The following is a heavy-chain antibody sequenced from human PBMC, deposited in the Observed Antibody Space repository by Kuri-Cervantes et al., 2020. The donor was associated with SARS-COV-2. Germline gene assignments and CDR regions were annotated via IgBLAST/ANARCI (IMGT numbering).Heavy chain of an antibody. CDR2: TRNKANSYTT. CDR1: GFTVSSNY. Sequence: GGSLRLSCAASGFTVSSNYMSWVRQAPGKGLEWVGRTRNKANSYTTEYAASVKGRFTISRDDSKNSLYLQMNSLKTEDTAVYYCARGNYYDSSGYFYYYGMDVWGQGTTVTVSS. D-gene: IGHD3-22*01. V-gene: IGHV3-72*01. CDR3: ARGNYYDSSGYFYYYGMDV. J-gene: IGHJ6*02.